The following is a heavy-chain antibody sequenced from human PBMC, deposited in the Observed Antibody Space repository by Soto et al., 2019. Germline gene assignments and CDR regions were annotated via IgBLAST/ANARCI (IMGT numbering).Heavy chain of an antibody. CDR1: GFTFSSYG. V-gene: IGHV3-30*03. CDR3: ARWGGIAARIRGMDV. Sequence: GGSLRLSCAASGFTFSSYGMHWVRQAPGKGLEWVAVISYDGSNKYYADSVKGRFTISRDNSKNTLYLQMNSLRAEDTAVYYCARWGGIAARIRGMDVWGQGTTVTVS. J-gene: IGHJ6*02. D-gene: IGHD6-6*01. CDR2: ISYDGSNK.